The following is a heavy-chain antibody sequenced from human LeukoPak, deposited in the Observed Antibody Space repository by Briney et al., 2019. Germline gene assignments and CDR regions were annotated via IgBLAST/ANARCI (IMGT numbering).Heavy chain of an antibody. V-gene: IGHV4-39*01. D-gene: IGHD3-10*01. CDR1: GGSISSSSYY. J-gene: IGHJ5*02. Sequence: SETLSLTCTVSGGSISSSSYYWGWIRQPPGKGLEWIGSIYYSVTTYYNPSLKSRVTISVDTTKNQFSLRLSPVTAADTAVYYCARQRYYGSGSYSLNWFDPWGQGTLVTVSS. CDR2: IYYSVTT. CDR3: ARQRYYGSGSYSLNWFDP.